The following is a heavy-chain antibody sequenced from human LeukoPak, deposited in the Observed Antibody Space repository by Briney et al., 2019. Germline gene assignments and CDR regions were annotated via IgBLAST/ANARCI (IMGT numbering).Heavy chain of an antibody. J-gene: IGHJ5*02. D-gene: IGHD6-13*01. CDR2: IYYRGST. CDR3: ARVSSNWFDP. CDR1: GDSISSYY. Sequence: SETLSLTCTVSGDSISSYYWSWMRQPPGKGLEWIGYIYYRGSTNYNPSLKSRVTISVDTSKNQFSLNLNSVTAADTAVYYCARVSSNWFDPWGQGTLVTVSS. V-gene: IGHV4-59*01.